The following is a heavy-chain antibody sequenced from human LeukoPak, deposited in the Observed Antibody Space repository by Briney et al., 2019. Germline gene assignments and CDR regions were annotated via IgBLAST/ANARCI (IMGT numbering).Heavy chain of an antibody. D-gene: IGHD1-7*01. CDR1: GFTFTSYS. V-gene: IGHV3-23*01. CDR3: ARKAQYNGHYPLDY. CDR2: TSDRGDYT. J-gene: IGHJ4*02. Sequence: GGTLRLSCAASGFTFTSYSMSWVRQAPGKGLEWASGTSDRGDYTYYADSVKGRFTISRDSSKNTLFLQMNSLRAEDTALYFCARKAQYNGHYPLDYWGQGTLVTVSS.